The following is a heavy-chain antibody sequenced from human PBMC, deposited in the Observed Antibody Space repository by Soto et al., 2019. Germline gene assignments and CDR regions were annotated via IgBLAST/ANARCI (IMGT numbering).Heavy chain of an antibody. V-gene: IGHV4-34*01. J-gene: IGHJ4*02. Sequence: SETLSLTCAVYGGPFSGYYWSWIRQPPGKGLEWIGEINHSGSTNYNPSLKSRVTISVDTSKNQFSLKLSSVTAADTAVYYCARGLCSGGSSCSFDYWGKGPLITVS. CDR3: ARGLCSGGSSCSFDY. CDR1: GGPFSGYY. CDR2: INHSGST. D-gene: IGHD2-15*01.